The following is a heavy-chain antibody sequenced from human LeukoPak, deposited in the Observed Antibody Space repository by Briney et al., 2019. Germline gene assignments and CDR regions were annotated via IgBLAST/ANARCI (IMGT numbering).Heavy chain of an antibody. CDR1: GFTLSSYE. J-gene: IGHJ4*02. D-gene: IGHD3-10*01. CDR2: IEYSGGSA. Sequence: PGGSLRLSCIVSGFTLSSYEMSWIRQAPGKGLEWVASIEYSGGSAYYADSVKGRFSISREDSKNSLYLQLNSLRAEDTAVYYCARDSPGSTGDSFDYWGQGTLVTVSS. CDR3: ARDSPGSTGDSFDY. V-gene: IGHV3-23*01.